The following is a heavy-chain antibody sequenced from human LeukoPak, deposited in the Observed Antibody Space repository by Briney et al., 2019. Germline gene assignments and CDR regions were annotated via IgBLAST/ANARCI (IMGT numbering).Heavy chain of an antibody. Sequence: GGSLRLSCAPSGLTFTSYGMHWVRQAPGPGLAWMAVIWYDGSNKYFADSLKGRFTISRDNSMNTPYLQMNSLRAEDTAVYYCARDGVRSGYHEGPDYWGQGTLVTVSS. V-gene: IGHV3-33*01. CDR3: ARDGVRSGYHEGPDY. CDR1: GLTFTSYG. CDR2: IWYDGSNK. D-gene: IGHD3-22*01. J-gene: IGHJ4*02.